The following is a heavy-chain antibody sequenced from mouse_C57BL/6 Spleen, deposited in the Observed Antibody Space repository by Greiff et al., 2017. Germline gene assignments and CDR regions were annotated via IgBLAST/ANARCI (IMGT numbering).Heavy chain of an antibody. CDR1: GYAFSSSW. CDR2: IYPGDGDT. D-gene: IGHD4-1*01. CDR3: ARLGRPYFDY. V-gene: IGHV1-82*01. J-gene: IGHJ2*01. Sequence: VQLQQSGPELVKPGASVKISCKASGYAFSSSWMNWVKQRPGKGLEWIGRIYPGDGDTNYNGKFKGKATLTADKSSSTAYMQLSSLTSEDSAVYFCARLGRPYFDYWGQGTTLTVSS.